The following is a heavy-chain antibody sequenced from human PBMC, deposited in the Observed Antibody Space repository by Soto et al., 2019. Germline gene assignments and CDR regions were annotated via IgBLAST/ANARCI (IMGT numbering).Heavy chain of an antibody. D-gene: IGHD2-2*01. CDR2: IYPGDSDT. J-gene: IGHJ6*02. CDR3: ARLKVPAAIPYYYGMDV. Sequence: PGVCLDLLRNVSRHRLSIIYARGVTHFSGKGLEWMGIIYPGDSDTRYSPSFQGQVTISADKSISTAYLQWSSLKASDTAMYYCARLKVPAAIPYYYGMDVWGQGTTVTVS. V-gene: IGHV5-51*01. CDR1: RHRLSIIY.